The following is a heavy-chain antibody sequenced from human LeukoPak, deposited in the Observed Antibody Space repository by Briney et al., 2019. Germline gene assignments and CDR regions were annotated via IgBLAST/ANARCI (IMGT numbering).Heavy chain of an antibody. CDR3: ARSDYCTNGVCYTPFDY. J-gene: IGHJ4*02. D-gene: IGHD2-8*01. Sequence: SVKVSCKASGGTFSSYAISWVRQAPGQGLEWMGRIIPILGIANYAQKFQGRVTITADKSTSTAYMELSSLRSEDTAVYYSARSDYCTNGVCYTPFDYWGQGTLVTVSS. CDR2: IIPILGIA. V-gene: IGHV1-69*04. CDR1: GGTFSSYA.